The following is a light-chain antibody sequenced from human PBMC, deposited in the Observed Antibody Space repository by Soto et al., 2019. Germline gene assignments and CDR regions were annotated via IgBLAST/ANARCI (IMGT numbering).Light chain of an antibody. V-gene: IGKV1-39*01. CDR1: QSISSY. Sequence: DIQMTQSPSSLSASVGDRVTITCRASQSISSYLNWYQQKPGKAPKLLIYAASSLQSGLPSRFSGSGSGTAFTLTISSLQPEDFATYYCQQSYSTPHTFGQETKLQIK. CDR3: QQSYSTPHT. CDR2: AAS. J-gene: IGKJ2*01.